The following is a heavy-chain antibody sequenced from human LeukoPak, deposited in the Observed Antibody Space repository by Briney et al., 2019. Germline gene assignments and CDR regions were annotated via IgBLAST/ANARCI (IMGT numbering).Heavy chain of an antibody. CDR1: GLTFGGYA. CDR3: TRSLSARRRYYYYGMDV. J-gene: IGHJ6*02. CDR2: IRSKAYGGTT. V-gene: IGHV3-49*03. Sequence: SGGSLRLSCTASGLTFGGYAMSWFRQAPGKGLEWVGFIRSKAYGGTTEYAASVKGRFTISRDDSKSIAYLQMNSLKTEDTAVYYCTRSLSARRRYYYYGMDVWGQGTTVTVSS. D-gene: IGHD2/OR15-2a*01.